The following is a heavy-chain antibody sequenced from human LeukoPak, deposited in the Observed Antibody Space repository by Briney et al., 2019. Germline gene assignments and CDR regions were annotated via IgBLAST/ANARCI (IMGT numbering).Heavy chain of an antibody. Sequence: GGSLRLSCAASGFTFSSYWMSWVRQAPGKGLEWVANIKQDGSEKYYVDSVKGRFTISRDNAKNSLYLQMNSLRAEDTAVYYCARVTSSWYPFYYYYYMDVWGKGTTVTVSS. V-gene: IGHV3-7*01. CDR1: GFTFSSYW. CDR3: ARVTSSWYPFYYYYYMDV. CDR2: IKQDGSEK. D-gene: IGHD6-13*01. J-gene: IGHJ6*03.